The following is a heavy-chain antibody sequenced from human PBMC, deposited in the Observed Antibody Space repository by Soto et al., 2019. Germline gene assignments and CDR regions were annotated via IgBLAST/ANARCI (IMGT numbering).Heavy chain of an antibody. Sequence: SETLSLTCTVSGGSISSGGYYWSWIRQHPGKGLEWIGYIYYSGSTYYNPSLKSRVTISVDTSKDQFSLKLSSVTAADTAVYYCARAGYYDSSGYYYFDYWGQGTLVTVSS. CDR2: IYYSGST. CDR1: GGSISSGGYY. V-gene: IGHV4-31*03. D-gene: IGHD3-22*01. J-gene: IGHJ4*02. CDR3: ARAGYYDSSGYYYFDY.